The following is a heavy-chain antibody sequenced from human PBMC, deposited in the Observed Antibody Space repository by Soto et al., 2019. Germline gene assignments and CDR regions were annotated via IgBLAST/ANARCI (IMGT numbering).Heavy chain of an antibody. CDR3: ARGGAYSSSWFPFGY. D-gene: IGHD6-13*01. CDR1: GGTFSSYA. V-gene: IGHV1-69*13. Sequence: ASVKVCCKASGGTFSSYAISWVRQAPGQGLEWMGGIIPIFGTANYAQKFQGRVTITADESTSTAYMELSSLRSEDTAVYSCARGGAYSSSWFPFGYWAQGTLVTVSS. J-gene: IGHJ4*02. CDR2: IIPIFGTA.